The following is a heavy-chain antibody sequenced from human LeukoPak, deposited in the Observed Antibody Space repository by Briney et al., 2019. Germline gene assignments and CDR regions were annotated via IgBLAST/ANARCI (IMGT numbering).Heavy chain of an antibody. J-gene: IGHJ6*02. CDR2: IIPIFGTA. V-gene: IGHV1-69*13. CDR3: ASLVEMATNGDFYGMDV. Sequence: ASVKVSCKASGGTFSSYAISWVRQAPGQGLEWMGGIIPIFGTANYAQKFHGRVTITADESTSTAYMELSSLRSEDTAVYYCASLVEMATNGDFYGMDVWGQGTTVTVSS. CDR1: GGTFSSYA. D-gene: IGHD5-24*01.